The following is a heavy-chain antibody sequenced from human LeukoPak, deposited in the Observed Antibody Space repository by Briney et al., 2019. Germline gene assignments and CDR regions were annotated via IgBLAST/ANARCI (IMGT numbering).Heavy chain of an antibody. CDR3: AREPDYDFWSGPDYGMDV. J-gene: IGHJ6*02. D-gene: IGHD3-3*01. Sequence: SATLSLTCTVSGGSIGSYYWSWIRQPPGKGLEWIGYIYYSGSTNYNPSLKSRVTISVDTSENQFSLKLSSVTAADTAVYYCAREPDYDFWSGPDYGMDVWGQGTTVTVSS. CDR2: IYYSGST. CDR1: GGSIGSYY. V-gene: IGHV4-59*01.